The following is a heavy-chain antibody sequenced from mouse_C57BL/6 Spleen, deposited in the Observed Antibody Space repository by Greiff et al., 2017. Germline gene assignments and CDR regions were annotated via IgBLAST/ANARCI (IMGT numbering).Heavy chain of an antibody. CDR2: IDPANGET. D-gene: IGHD4-1*01. J-gene: IGHJ4*01. CDR3: ANWAMLVPSFAMDY. V-gene: IGHV14-3*01. Sequence: EVQLQQSVAELVRPGASVKLSCTASGFNIKNTYMHWVKQRPEQGLEWIGRIDPANGETKYAPKFQGKAPITADTTSNTAYLHLSSLTSEDTAIFYCANWAMLVPSFAMDYWGQGTSVTVSS. CDR1: GFNIKNTY.